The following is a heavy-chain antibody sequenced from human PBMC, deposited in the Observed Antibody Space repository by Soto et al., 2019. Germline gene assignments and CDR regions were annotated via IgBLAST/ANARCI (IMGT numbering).Heavy chain of an antibody. Sequence: SETLSLTCTVSGGSISSYYWSWIRQPPGKGLEWIGYIYYSGSTNYNPSLKSRVTISVDTSKNQFSLKLSSVTAADTAVYYCARSGYDWGEVAWFDPWGQGTLVTVSS. V-gene: IGHV4-59*01. CDR3: ARSGYDWGEVAWFDP. CDR2: IYYSGST. D-gene: IGHD5-12*01. J-gene: IGHJ5*02. CDR1: GGSISSYY.